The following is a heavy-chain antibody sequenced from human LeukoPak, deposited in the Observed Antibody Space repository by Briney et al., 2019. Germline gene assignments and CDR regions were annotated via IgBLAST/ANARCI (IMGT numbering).Heavy chain of an antibody. D-gene: IGHD3-10*01. CDR2: ISAYNANT. CDR3: ARSLREWYGKYFDY. V-gene: IGHV1-18*01. CDR1: GYTFTSYG. Sequence: ASVKVSCKASGYTFTSYGISWVRQAPGQGLEWMGWISAYNANTKYAQKLQGRVTMTTDTSTSTAYMELRSLRSDDTAVYYCARSLREWYGKYFDYWGQGTLVTVSS. J-gene: IGHJ4*02.